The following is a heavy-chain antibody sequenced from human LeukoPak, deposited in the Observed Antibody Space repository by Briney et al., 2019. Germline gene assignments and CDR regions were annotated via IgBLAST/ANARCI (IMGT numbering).Heavy chain of an antibody. CDR1: GGSISSYY. Sequence: SETLSLTCTVSGGSISSYYWSWIRQPAGKGLEWIGRIYSTGSANYNPSLKSRVTISVDTSKNQFSLKLSSVTAADTAVYYCAREVVAAPGTVDYWGQGTLVTVSS. CDR2: IYSTGSA. D-gene: IGHD6-13*01. J-gene: IGHJ4*01. CDR3: AREVVAAPGTVDY. V-gene: IGHV4-4*07.